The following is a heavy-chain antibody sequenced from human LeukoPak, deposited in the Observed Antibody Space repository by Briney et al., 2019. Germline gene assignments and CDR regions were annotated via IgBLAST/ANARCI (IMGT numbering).Heavy chain of an antibody. CDR3: ARPYSSGWSGAFDI. J-gene: IGHJ3*02. CDR1: GGSMSCYF. Sequence: EPLSLTCSVCGGSMSCYFWSWMQQPPGKGLEWVGNIYTSENTNYNPSLKSRVAISVDRSNNQFVLKVNSVSAAHTAVYYCARPYSSGWSGAFDIWGKVTMVTVSS. CDR2: IYTSENT. D-gene: IGHD6-19*01. V-gene: IGHV4-4*09.